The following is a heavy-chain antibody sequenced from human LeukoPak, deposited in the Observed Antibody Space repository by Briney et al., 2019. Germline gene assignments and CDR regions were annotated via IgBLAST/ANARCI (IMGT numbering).Heavy chain of an antibody. J-gene: IGHJ4*02. CDR1: GFTINDYA. CDR3: AKGPQLYSGYHPDY. V-gene: IGHV3-23*01. D-gene: IGHD5-12*01. CDR2: FTGSDDST. Sequence: PGGPLRLSCAASGFTINDYALTWARQAPGRGLGWVSPFTGSDDSTYYADSVKGRFTISRDSSKSTLFLQMNGLRVEDTAVYYCAKGPQLYSGYHPDYWGQGTLVTVSS.